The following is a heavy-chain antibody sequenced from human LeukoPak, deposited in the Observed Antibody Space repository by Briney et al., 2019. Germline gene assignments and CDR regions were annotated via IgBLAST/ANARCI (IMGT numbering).Heavy chain of an antibody. CDR2: ISGSGDST. D-gene: IGHD2-8*01. J-gene: IGHJ4*02. V-gene: IGHV3-23*01. CDR3: TKDVVSNSKAFDY. CDR1: GFTFSSYT. Sequence: GGSLRLSCAASGFTFSSYTMRWVRQTPGKGLEWVSSISGSGDSTYYADSVKGRFTISRDNSQSTLYLEVNSLRADDTAVYYCTKDVVSNSKAFDYWDQGTLSPSPQ.